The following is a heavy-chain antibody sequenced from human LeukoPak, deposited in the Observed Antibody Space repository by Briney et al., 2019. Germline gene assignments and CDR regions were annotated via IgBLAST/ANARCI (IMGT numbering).Heavy chain of an antibody. Sequence: GGSLRLSCAGSGFTFSNYWLSWVRQAPGKGLEWVANINQDGSEINYVDSLKGRFTISRDNAKNSLYLQMNSLRAEDTAVYYCAGLDIDLVNSDYWGQGTLVTVSS. D-gene: IGHD5-18*01. V-gene: IGHV3-7*01. CDR1: GFTFSNYW. CDR2: INQDGSEI. J-gene: IGHJ4*02. CDR3: AGLDIDLVNSDY.